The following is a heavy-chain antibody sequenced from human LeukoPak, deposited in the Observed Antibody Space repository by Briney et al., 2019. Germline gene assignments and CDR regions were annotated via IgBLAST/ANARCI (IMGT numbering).Heavy chain of an antibody. CDR2: IYSGGST. CDR3: AKSHSSSWYHYYYYSGMDV. Sequence: GGSLRLSCAACGFTVSSNYMSWVREVPGKGLEWVSVIYSGGSTYYADSVKGRFTISRDNSKNTLYLQMNSLSAEDTAVYYCAKSHSSSWYHYYYYSGMDVWGPGTTVTVS. CDR1: GFTVSSNY. V-gene: IGHV3-53*01. D-gene: IGHD6-13*01. J-gene: IGHJ6*02.